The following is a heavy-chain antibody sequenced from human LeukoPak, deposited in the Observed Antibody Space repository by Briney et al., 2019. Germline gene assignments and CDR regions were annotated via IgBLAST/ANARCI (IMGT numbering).Heavy chain of an antibody. CDR1: GFTFSSYW. CDR2: INSDGSST. CDR3: ARVPPPEIAVAGTG. Sequence: GGSLRLSCAASGFTFSSYWMHWVRQAPGKGLAWVSRINSDGSSTSYADSVKGRFTISRDNAKNTLYLQMNSLRAEDTAVYYCARVPPPEIAVAGTGWGQGTMVTVSS. V-gene: IGHV3-74*01. J-gene: IGHJ3*01. D-gene: IGHD6-19*01.